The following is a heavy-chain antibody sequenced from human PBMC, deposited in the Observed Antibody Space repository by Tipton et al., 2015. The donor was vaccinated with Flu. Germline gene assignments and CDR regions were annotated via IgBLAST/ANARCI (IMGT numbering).Heavy chain of an antibody. J-gene: IGHJ5*02. Sequence: LRLSCTVSGGSISSGGYYWSWIRQHPGKGLEWIGYIYYSGSTYYNPSLKSRVTISVDTSKNQFSLKLSSVTAADTAVYYCARGSYNWFDPWGQGTLVTVSS. CDR1: GGSISSGGYY. CDR3: ARGSYNWFDP. CDR2: IYYSGST. V-gene: IGHV4-31*03.